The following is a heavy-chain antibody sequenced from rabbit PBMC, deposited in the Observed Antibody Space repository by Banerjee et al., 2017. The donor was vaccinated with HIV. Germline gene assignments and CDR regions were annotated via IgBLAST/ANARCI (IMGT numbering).Heavy chain of an antibody. CDR3: VRAAGSGYWEYYFVL. Sequence: QEQLVESGGGLVQPGGSLKLSCKASGFDFSSYGVSWVRQAPGKGLEWIGYIDPVFGSTFYADWVNGRFTISSHNAQNTLYLQLNSLTAADTATYFCVRAAGSGYWEYYFVLWGPGTLVTVS. D-gene: IGHD8-1*01. CDR1: GFDFSSYG. V-gene: IGHV1S47*01. CDR2: IDPVFGST. J-gene: IGHJ4*01.